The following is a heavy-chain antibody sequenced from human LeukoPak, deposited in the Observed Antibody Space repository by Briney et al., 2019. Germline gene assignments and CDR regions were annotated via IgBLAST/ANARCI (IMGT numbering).Heavy chain of an antibody. J-gene: IGHJ4*02. CDR3: ARHYYDSSGYYNSYFDY. CDR2: ISYDGNKK. V-gene: IGHV3-30*03. Sequence: PGGSLRLSCGASGFTFSSYGMHWVRQAPGKGLEWVALISYDGNKKYFADSVKGRFIISRDNSKNTLYLQMNSLRAEDTAVYYCARHYYDSSGYYNSYFDYWGQGTLVTVSS. CDR1: GFTFSSYG. D-gene: IGHD3-22*01.